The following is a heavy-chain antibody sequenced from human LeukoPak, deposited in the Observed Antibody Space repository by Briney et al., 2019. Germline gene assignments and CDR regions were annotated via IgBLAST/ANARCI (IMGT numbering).Heavy chain of an antibody. Sequence: GGSLRLSCAASGFTFSDYYMSWIRQAPGKGLEWVSYISSSSSYTNYADSVKGRFTISRDNAKNSLYLQMNTLRAEDTAVYYCAKRRGVGSGSYFDYWGQGALVTVS. V-gene: IGHV3-11*03. D-gene: IGHD3-10*01. J-gene: IGHJ4*02. CDR1: GFTFSDYY. CDR3: AKRRGVGSGSYFDY. CDR2: ISSSSSYT.